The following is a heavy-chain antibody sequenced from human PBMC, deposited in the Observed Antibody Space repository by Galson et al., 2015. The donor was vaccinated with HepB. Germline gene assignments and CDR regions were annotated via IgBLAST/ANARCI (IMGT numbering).Heavy chain of an antibody. Sequence: SLRLSCAASGFTFSNYAMAWLRQAPGKGLEWVSSISASDGGTYYADSVKGRFTISRDNSKNTLYLQMNSLRVEDTAVYYTTLYYYGSGSDRWFDPWGQGTLVTVSS. J-gene: IGHJ5*02. V-gene: IGHV3-23*01. CDR1: GFTFSNYA. CDR3: TLYYYGSGSDRWFDP. D-gene: IGHD3-10*01. CDR2: ISASDGGT.